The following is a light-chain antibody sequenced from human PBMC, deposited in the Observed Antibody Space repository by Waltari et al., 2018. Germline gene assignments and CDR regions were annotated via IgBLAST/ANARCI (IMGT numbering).Light chain of an antibody. CDR2: AAS. Sequence: DIQMTKSPSSRSASAGTRVTITCRASQGISTYLNWYQQKPGKAPKRLIYAASSLESGVPSRFSGSGSGTDFTLTISSLQPEDFATYYCLQYNSNPWTFGQGTKVEIK. CDR1: QGISTY. J-gene: IGKJ1*01. V-gene: IGKV1-17*01. CDR3: LQYNSNPWT.